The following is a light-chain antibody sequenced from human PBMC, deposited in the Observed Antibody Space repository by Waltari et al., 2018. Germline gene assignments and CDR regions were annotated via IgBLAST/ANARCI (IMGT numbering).Light chain of an antibody. CDR3: SSYTSISTPYV. Sequence: QSALTQPASVSGSPGQSLTLSCTGTSSDVGGYNFVSWYQQHPGKAPKLMIYDVSNRPSGVSSRFSGSKSDNTASLTISGLQAEDEADYYCSSYTSISTPYVFGTGTKVTVL. V-gene: IGLV2-14*03. CDR2: DVS. J-gene: IGLJ1*01. CDR1: SSDVGGYNF.